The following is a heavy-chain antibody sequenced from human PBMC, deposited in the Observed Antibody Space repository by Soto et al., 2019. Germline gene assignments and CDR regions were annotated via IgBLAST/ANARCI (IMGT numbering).Heavy chain of an antibody. D-gene: IGHD2-8*01. CDR3: ARAPMVLSRSYFDS. J-gene: IGHJ4*02. Sequence: SETLSLTCTVPGGSISNFYWIWIRQPPGKGLEWIGYISYSGNTNYNPSLKSRVSISVDTSKNQLSLNLTSVTAADTAVYYCARAPMVLSRSYFDSWGQGTPVTVSS. V-gene: IGHV4-59*01. CDR1: GGSISNFY. CDR2: ISYSGNT.